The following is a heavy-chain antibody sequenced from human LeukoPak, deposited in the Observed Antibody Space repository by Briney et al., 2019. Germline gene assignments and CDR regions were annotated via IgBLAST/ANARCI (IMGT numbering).Heavy chain of an antibody. CDR2: IYYSGST. J-gene: IGHJ4*02. CDR1: GGSISSYY. CDR3: ARATSGSYPSCFDY. D-gene: IGHD1-26*01. V-gene: IGHV4-59*12. Sequence: PSETLFLTCTVSGGSISSYYWGWIRQPPGKGLEWIGYIYYSGSTNYNPSLKSRVTISVDTSENQFSLKLSSVTAADTAVYYCARATSGSYPSCFDYWGQGTLVTVSS.